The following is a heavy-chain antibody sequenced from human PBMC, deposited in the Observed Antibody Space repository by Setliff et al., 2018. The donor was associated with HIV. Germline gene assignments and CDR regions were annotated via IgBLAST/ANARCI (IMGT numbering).Heavy chain of an antibody. D-gene: IGHD3-3*01. CDR2: INHRGVS. J-gene: IGHJ4*02. CDR3: ARGGGFWSGQLDF. Sequence: AETLSLTCAVYGGSFSAHYWTWIRQPPGKGLEWIGEINHRGVSNFNPSLRSRVTTPVDTTRKQFSLILRSVTAAGTAVYYCARGGGFWSGQLDFWAQGTLVTVSS. CDR1: GGSFSAHY. V-gene: IGHV4-34*01.